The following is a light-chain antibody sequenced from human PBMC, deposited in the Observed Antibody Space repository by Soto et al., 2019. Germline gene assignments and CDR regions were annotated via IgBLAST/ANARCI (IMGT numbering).Light chain of an antibody. CDR1: SVHSSYI. J-gene: IGLJ3*02. CDR3: ETWDSNTWV. CDR2: LEGSGSY. Sequence: QPVLTQSSSASASLGSSVKLTCTLSSVHSSYIIAWHQQQPGKAPRYLMKLEGSGSYNKGSGVPDRFSGSSSGADRYLTISNFQFEDEADYYCETWDSNTWVFGGGTKLTVL. V-gene: IGLV4-60*02.